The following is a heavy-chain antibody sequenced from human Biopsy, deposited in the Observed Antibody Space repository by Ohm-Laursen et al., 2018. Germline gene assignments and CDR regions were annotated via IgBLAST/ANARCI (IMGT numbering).Heavy chain of an antibody. CDR3: ARHSLDDFWSGAHYYFDY. Sequence: PSQTLSLTCSVSGGSISSRNHYWGRLRQPPGQGLEWIGHDYYSGSTFYNSSLESRVTVSVDTSKNQFHLRLTSMSASDTAVYYCARHSLDDFWSGAHYYFDYWGLGTLVTVSS. D-gene: IGHD3-3*01. V-gene: IGHV4-39*01. CDR2: DYYSGST. CDR1: GGSISSRNHY. J-gene: IGHJ4*02.